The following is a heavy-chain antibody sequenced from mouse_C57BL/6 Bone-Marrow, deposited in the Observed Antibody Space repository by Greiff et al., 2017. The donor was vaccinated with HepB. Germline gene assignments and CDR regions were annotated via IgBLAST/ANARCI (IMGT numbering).Heavy chain of an antibody. J-gene: IGHJ2*01. CDR3: TRSEYNFDY. D-gene: IGHD5-1*01. Sequence: VQLQQPGAELVKPGASVKLSCKASGYTFTSYWMHWVKQRPGQGLEWIGMIHPNSGSTNNNEKFKSKATLTVDKSSSTAYMQLSSLTSEDSAVYYCTRSEYNFDYWGQGTTLTVSS. CDR2: IHPNSGST. CDR1: GYTFTSYW. V-gene: IGHV1-64*01.